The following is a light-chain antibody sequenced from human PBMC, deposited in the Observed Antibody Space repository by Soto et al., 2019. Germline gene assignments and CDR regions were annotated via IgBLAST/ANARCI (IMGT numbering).Light chain of an antibody. J-gene: IGLJ2*01. CDR1: SGHSTYA. CDR3: QTWGTGIQVI. Sequence: QPVLTQSPSASASLGASVKLTCTLSSGHSTYAIAWHQQQPEKGPRYLMKLNSDGSHSKGDGIPDRFSGSSSGAERSLTISSLQSEDEADYYCQTWGTGIQVIFGGGTKLTVL. V-gene: IGLV4-69*01. CDR2: LNSDGSH.